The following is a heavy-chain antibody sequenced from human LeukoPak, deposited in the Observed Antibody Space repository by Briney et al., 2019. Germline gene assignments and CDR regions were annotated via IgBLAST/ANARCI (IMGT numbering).Heavy chain of an antibody. CDR3: AKSGLNRFDY. CDR1: GFTFSSYE. CDR2: ISSSGSTT. V-gene: IGHV3-48*03. J-gene: IGHJ4*02. D-gene: IGHD2-15*01. Sequence: GGSLRLSCAASGFTFSSYEMNWVRQAPGKGLEWVSYISSSGSTTYYADSVKGRFTISRDNSKNTLYLQMNSLRAEDTAIYYCAKSGLNRFDYWGQGTLVTVSS.